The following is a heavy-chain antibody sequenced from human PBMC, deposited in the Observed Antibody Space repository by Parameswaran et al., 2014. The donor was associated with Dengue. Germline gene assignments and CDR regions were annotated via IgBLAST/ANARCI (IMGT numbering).Heavy chain of an antibody. CDR3: ARGEYYYYGMDV. V-gene: IGHV4-59*01. CDR2: IYYSGST. D-gene: IGHD3-16*01. Sequence: VRQAPGKGLEWIGYIYYSGSTNYNPSLKSRVTISVDTSKNQFSLKLSSVTAADTAVYYCARGEYYYYGMDVWGQGTTVTVSS. J-gene: IGHJ6*02.